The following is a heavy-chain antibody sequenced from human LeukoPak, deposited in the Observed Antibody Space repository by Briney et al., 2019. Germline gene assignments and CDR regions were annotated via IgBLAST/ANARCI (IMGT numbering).Heavy chain of an antibody. CDR1: GGSISSYY. V-gene: IGHV4-59*01. Sequence: SETLSLTCTVSGGSISSYYWSWIRQPPGKGLEWIGYIYYSGSTNYNPSLNSRVTISVDTSKNQFSLKLSSVPAADTAVYYCARDVADYYYYYMDVWGKGTTVTVSS. CDR3: ARDVADYYYYYMDV. D-gene: IGHD6-19*01. J-gene: IGHJ6*03. CDR2: IYYSGST.